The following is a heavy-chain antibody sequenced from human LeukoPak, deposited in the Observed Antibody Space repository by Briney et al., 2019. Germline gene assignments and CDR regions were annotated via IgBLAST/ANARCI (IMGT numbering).Heavy chain of an antibody. CDR2: IYPGDSDT. V-gene: IGHV5-51*01. J-gene: IGHJ4*02. Sequence: HRESLKISRKGSGYSFTTYWIAWVRQMPGKGLEWMGIIYPGDSDTRYSPSFQGQVTISADKSISTAYLQWSSPKASDTAMYYCARSYCTSTSCPFDYWGQGTLVTVSS. D-gene: IGHD2-2*01. CDR3: ARSYCTSTSCPFDY. CDR1: GYSFTTYW.